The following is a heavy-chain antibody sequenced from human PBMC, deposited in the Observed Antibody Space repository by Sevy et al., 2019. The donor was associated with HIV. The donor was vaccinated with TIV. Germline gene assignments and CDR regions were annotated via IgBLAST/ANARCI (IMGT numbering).Heavy chain of an antibody. D-gene: IGHD2-21*02. V-gene: IGHV3-30-3*01. CDR2: ISYDGSNK. J-gene: IGHJ4*02. Sequence: GGSLRLSCAASGFTFSSYAMHWVRQAPGKGLEWVAVISYDGSNKYYADSVKGRFTISRDNSKNTLYLQMNSLRAEDTDVYYCARAKNEGGYCGGDGDTRPFDYWGQGTLVTVSS. CDR1: GFTFSSYA. CDR3: ARAKNEGGYCGGDGDTRPFDY.